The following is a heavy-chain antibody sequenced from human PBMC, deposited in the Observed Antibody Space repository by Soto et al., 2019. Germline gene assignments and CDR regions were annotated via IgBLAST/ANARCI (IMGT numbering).Heavy chain of an antibody. D-gene: IGHD2-2*01. Sequence: QVQLQESGPGLVKPSQTLSLTCTVSGGSISSGDYYWSWIRQPPGKVLEWIGYIYYSGSTYYNPCLKIRVTISVDTSKHQFSLKLSSVTAADTAVYYCARVAPAPAATNYNWFDPWGQGTLVTVSS. V-gene: IGHV4-30-4*01. CDR2: IYYSGST. CDR3: ARVAPAPAATNYNWFDP. J-gene: IGHJ5*02. CDR1: GGSISSGDYY.